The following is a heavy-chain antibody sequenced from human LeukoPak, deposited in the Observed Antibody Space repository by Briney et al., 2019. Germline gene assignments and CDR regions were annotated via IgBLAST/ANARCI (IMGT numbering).Heavy chain of an antibody. CDR3: TREAHTVTYYYYSMDV. Sequence: LAGGSLRLSCTASGFTFGDYAMSWVRQAPGKGLEWVSFIRSKAYGGTTEYAASVKGRFTISRDDSKSIAYLQMNSLKSEDTAVYYCTREAHTVTYYYYSMDVWGKGTTVTVSS. D-gene: IGHD4-11*01. V-gene: IGHV3-49*04. CDR1: GFTFGDYA. J-gene: IGHJ6*03. CDR2: IRSKAYGGTT.